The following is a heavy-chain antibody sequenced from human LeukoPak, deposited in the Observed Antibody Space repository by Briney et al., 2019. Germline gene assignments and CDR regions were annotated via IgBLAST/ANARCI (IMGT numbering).Heavy chain of an antibody. CDR3: ARGSRNWNYGYYYYYYMDV. D-gene: IGHD1-7*01. CDR1: GGSISSYY. J-gene: IGHJ6*03. Sequence: SETLSLTCTVSGGSISSYYWSWFRQPPGKGLEWIGYIYYSGSTNYNPSLKSRVTISVDTSKNQFSLKLSSVTAADTAVYYCARGSRNWNYGYYYYYYMDVWGKGTTVTVSS. CDR2: IYYSGST. V-gene: IGHV4-59*01.